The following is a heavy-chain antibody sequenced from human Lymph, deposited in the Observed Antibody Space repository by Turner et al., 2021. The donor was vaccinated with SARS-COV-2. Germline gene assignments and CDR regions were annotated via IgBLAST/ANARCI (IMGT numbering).Heavy chain of an antibody. CDR1: GFTVSSNY. CDR2: IYSGGST. Sequence: EVQLVESGGGLIQPGGSLRLSCAASGFTVSSNYMSWVRQAPGKGLEWVSLIYSGGSTLYADSVKGGFTISRDNSKNTLYLQMSSLRADDTAVYYCARVLPYGDYFDFWGQGTLVTVSS. V-gene: IGHV3-53*01. CDR3: ARVLPYGDYFDF. D-gene: IGHD4-17*01. J-gene: IGHJ4*02.